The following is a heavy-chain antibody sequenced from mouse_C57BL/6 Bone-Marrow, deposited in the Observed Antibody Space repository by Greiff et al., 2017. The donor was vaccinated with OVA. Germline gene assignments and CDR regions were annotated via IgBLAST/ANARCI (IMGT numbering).Heavy chain of an antibody. CDR3: AREANWDVNYFDY. D-gene: IGHD4-1*01. V-gene: IGHV1-62-3*01. J-gene: IGHJ2*01. CDR2: VDPNSGGT. CDR1: GYTFTSYW. Sequence: VQLQQPGAELVKPGASVKLSRKASGYTFTSYWMHWVKQRPGRGLEWIGRVDPNSGGTKYNEKFKSKATLTVDKPSSTAYMQLSSLTSEDSAVYYCAREANWDVNYFDYWGQGTTLTVSS.